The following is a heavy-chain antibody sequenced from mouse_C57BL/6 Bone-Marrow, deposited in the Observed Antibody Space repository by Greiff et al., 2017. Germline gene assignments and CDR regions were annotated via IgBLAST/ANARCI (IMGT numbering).Heavy chain of an antibody. CDR2: ISSGSSTI. CDR1: GFTFSDYG. Sequence: EVQLVESGGGLVKPGGSLKLSCAVSGFTFSDYGMHWVRQAPEKGLEWVAYISSGSSTIYYADTVKGRFTISRDNAKNTLFLQMTSLRSEDTAMYYCARNDYDYYAMDYWGQGTSVTVSS. CDR3: ARNDYDYYAMDY. D-gene: IGHD2-4*01. V-gene: IGHV5-17*01. J-gene: IGHJ4*01.